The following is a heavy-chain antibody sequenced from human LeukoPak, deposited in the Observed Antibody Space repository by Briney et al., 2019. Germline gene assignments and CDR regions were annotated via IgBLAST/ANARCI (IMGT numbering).Heavy chain of an antibody. V-gene: IGHV3-66*01. D-gene: IGHD4-17*01. J-gene: IGHJ4*02. CDR3: ARVTDGDYPDY. CDR1: GFTVSTNY. CDR2: IYRAGTT. Sequence: GGALRLSCAASGFTVSTNYMSWVRQAPGKGLEWVSVIYRAGTTYYADSVKGRFTISRDNSKNTLYLQMNSLRADDTAVYYCARVTDGDYPDYWGQGTLVIVS.